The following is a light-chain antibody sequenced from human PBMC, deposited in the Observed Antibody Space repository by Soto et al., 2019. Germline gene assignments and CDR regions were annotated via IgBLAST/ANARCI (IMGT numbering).Light chain of an antibody. V-gene: IGLV3-21*02. CDR3: QVWDPGLDHRGV. CDR1: NIGSKS. Sequence: SYDLAGEPSVSGGLGQTARITCGGDNIGSKSVHWYQQKPGQAPVLVIYDDSDRPSGIPERFSGSNSGTTATLTISRVEAGDEADFYCQVWDPGLDHRGVFGGGTQLAVL. CDR2: DDS. J-gene: IGLJ3*02.